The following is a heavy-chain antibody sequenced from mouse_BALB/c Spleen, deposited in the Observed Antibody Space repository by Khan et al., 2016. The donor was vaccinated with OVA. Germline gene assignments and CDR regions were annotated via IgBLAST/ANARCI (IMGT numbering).Heavy chain of an antibody. Sequence: EVQLQESGPSLVKPSQSLSLTCTVTGYSITSDCAWNWIRQFPGNKLEWMGYISYSGSTSYNPSLKSRISITRDTSKNQFFLQLNSVTTEDTATYYCARTARIKYWGQGTTLTVSS. CDR2: ISYSGST. CDR1: GYSITSDCA. J-gene: IGHJ2*01. CDR3: ARTARIKY. D-gene: IGHD1-2*01. V-gene: IGHV3-2*02.